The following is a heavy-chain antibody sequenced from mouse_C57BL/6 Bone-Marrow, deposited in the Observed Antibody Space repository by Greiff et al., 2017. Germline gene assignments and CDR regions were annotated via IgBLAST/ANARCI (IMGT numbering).Heavy chain of an antibody. D-gene: IGHD2-2*01. J-gene: IGHJ1*03. CDR3: ARDGGLRRYFEV. CDR2: IHPNSGST. V-gene: IGHV1-64*01. CDR1: GYTFTSYW. Sequence: QVQLQQPGAELVKPGASVKLSCKASGYTFTSYWMHWVKQRPGQGLEWIGMIHPNSGSTNYNEKFKSKATLTVDKSSSTAYMQLSSLTSEDSAVYYWARDGGLRRYFEVWGTGTTVTVSS.